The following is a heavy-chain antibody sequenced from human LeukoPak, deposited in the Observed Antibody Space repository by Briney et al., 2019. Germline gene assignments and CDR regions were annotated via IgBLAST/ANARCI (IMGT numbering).Heavy chain of an antibody. CDR3: ARAAIAAAAVY. CDR1: GYIFTTYG. V-gene: IGHV1-18*01. Sequence: ASVKISCRTSGYIFTTYGISWVRQAPGQGLEWMGWISAYKGNTDYAQKFQGRVTMTTDTSTSTAYMELRSLRSDDTAMYYCARAAIAAAAVYWGQGTLVTVSS. D-gene: IGHD6-13*01. J-gene: IGHJ4*02. CDR2: ISAYKGNT.